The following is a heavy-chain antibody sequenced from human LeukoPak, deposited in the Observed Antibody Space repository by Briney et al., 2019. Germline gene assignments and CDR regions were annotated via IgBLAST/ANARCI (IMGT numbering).Heavy chain of an antibody. V-gene: IGHV3-48*01. CDR3: ARDKDYAFDI. Sequence: GGSLRLSCAASGFTFSSYTMNWIRQAPGKGLEWVSYIISSTSTRSYADSVMGRFTISRDNDKNSLYPQMNSLRPEDTAVYYCARDKDYAFDIWGQGTIVTVSS. CDR1: GFTFSSYT. J-gene: IGHJ3*02. D-gene: IGHD3-16*01. CDR2: IISSTSTR.